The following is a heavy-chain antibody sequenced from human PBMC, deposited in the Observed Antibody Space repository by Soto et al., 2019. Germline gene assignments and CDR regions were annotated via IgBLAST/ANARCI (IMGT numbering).Heavy chain of an antibody. Sequence: GGSLRLSCAASGFTFSSYAMSWVRQAPGKGLEWVSAISGSGGSTYYADSVKGRFTISRDNSKNTLYLQMNSLRAEDTAVYYCARDMEITMIVVVITYYFDDWGQGTLVTVSS. J-gene: IGHJ4*02. D-gene: IGHD3-22*01. V-gene: IGHV3-23*01. CDR3: ARDMEITMIVVVITYYFDD. CDR2: ISGSGGST. CDR1: GFTFSSYA.